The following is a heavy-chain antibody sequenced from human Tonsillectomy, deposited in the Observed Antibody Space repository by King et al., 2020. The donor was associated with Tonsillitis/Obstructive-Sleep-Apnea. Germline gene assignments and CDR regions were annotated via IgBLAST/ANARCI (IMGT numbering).Heavy chain of an antibody. Sequence: VQLVESGGGLVQPGGSLRLSCAASGFTFSSYAMSWVRQAPGKGLEWVSAISGSGGSTYYADSVKGRFTISRDNSKNTLYLQMNSLRAEDTAVYYCAKDLGTYYDFWSGYNYWGQGTLVTVSS. CDR1: GFTFSSYA. CDR3: AKDLGTYYDFWSGYNY. J-gene: IGHJ4*02. CDR2: ISGSGGST. V-gene: IGHV3-23*04. D-gene: IGHD3-3*01.